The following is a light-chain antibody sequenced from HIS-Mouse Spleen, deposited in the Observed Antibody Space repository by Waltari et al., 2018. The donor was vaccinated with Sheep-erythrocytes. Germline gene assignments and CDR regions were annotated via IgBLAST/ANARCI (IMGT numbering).Light chain of an antibody. CDR3: CSYAGSYNHV. J-gene: IGLJ1*01. CDR2: QDS. V-gene: IGLV3-1*01. Sequence: SYELTQPPSVSVSPGQTASITCSGDKLGDKYACWYQHKPGQSPVLVIYQDSKRPSGIPERFSGSNSGNTATLTISGTQAMDEADYYCCSYAGSYNHVFATGTKVTVL. CDR1: KLGDKY.